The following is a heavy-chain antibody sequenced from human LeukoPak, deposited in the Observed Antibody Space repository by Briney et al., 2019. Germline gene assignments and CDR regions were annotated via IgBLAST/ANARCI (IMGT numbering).Heavy chain of an antibody. CDR3: AKYGTSGWVIDY. CDR2: IYYTGAT. V-gene: IGHV4-59*08. J-gene: IGHJ4*02. Sequence: SETLSLTCTVSGGSIGSNYWTWIRQPPGKGLEYIGYIYYTGATNYNPSLKSRVTISVDTSKNQFSLRLSSVTAADTAVYFCAKYGTSGWVIDYWAQGPLVTVSS. D-gene: IGHD6-19*01. CDR1: GGSIGSNY.